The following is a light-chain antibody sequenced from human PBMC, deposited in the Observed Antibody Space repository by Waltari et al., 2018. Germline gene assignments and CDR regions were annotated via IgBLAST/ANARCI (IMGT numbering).Light chain of an antibody. V-gene: IGLV3-25*03. CDR1: SLPKAS. CDR3: QSTDASETFV. Sequence: TQPPSMYVSPGQTARITCSGASLPKASAHWYQHKPVQASVLVIYKDSERPSGIPDRFSGSNSGTTVTLTISAVQAEDEAADYCQSTDASETFVFGTGTTVTVL. J-gene: IGLJ1*01. CDR2: KDS.